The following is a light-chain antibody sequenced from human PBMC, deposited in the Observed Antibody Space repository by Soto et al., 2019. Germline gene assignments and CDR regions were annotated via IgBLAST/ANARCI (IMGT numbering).Light chain of an antibody. CDR2: KAS. CDR3: QQYNVFPIT. J-gene: IGKJ5*01. Sequence: DIQMTQSPSTLSASVGDRVTITCRASQSISTWLAWYQQKPGRAPNLLIYKASSLESGVPSRFSGGGSGTEFTLTICSLQPDDFATYYCQQYNVFPITFGQGTRLEIK. CDR1: QSISTW. V-gene: IGKV1-5*03.